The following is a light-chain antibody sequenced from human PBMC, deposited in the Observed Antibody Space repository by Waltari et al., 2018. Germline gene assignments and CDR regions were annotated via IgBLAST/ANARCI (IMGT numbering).Light chain of an antibody. V-gene: IGKV1-12*01. CDR2: AAS. CDR1: EGINSW. CDR3: QQANSFPWT. J-gene: IGKJ1*01. Sequence: DIQMTQSPSSVSASVGDRVTITCRASEGINSWLAWHQQKPGKAPKVLIYAASNLQSGVPSRFSGSGSGTEFTLTITSLQPEDFATYYCQQANSFPWTFGQGTKVEIK.